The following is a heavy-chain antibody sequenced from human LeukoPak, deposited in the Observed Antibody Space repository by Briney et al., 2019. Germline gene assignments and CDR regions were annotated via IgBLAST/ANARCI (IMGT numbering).Heavy chain of an antibody. V-gene: IGHV3-30*04. CDR2: ISYDGSNK. CDR1: GFTFSSYA. J-gene: IGHJ3*02. D-gene: IGHD3-10*01. CDR3: ASGDGGGTMVRGVIDTDAFDI. Sequence: GRSLRLSCAASGFTFSSYAMHWVRQAPGKGLEWVAVISYDGSNKYYADSVKGRFTISRDNSKNTLYLQMNSLRAEDTAVYYCASGDGGGTMVRGVIDTDAFDIWGQGTMVTVSS.